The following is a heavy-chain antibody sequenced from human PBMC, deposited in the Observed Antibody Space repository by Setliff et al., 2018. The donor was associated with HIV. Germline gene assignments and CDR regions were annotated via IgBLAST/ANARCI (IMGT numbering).Heavy chain of an antibody. Sequence: SETLSLTCTVSGGSASNSRYYWAWIRQPPGKGLEYIGEIYHSGSTNYNPSLKSRVTISVDKSKNQFSLKLSSVTAADTAVYYCARAPGAYYYDSSGYPIGIRFDYWGQGTLVTVSS. CDR1: GGSASNSRYY. CDR3: ARAPGAYYYDSSGYPIGIRFDY. V-gene: IGHV4-61*05. D-gene: IGHD3-22*01. CDR2: IYHSGST. J-gene: IGHJ4*02.